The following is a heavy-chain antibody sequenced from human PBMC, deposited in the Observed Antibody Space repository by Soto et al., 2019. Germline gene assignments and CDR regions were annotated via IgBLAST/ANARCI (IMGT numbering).Heavy chain of an antibody. V-gene: IGHV4-31*03. J-gene: IGHJ4*02. D-gene: IGHD2-15*01. CDR1: GGSISSGGYY. CDR2: IYYSGST. CDR3: ARHLGPRGYCSGGSCYHAIDY. Sequence: PSETLSLTCTVSGGSISSGGYYWSWIRQHPGKGLEWIGYIYYSGSTYYNPSLKSRVTISVDTSKNQFSLKLSSVTAADTAVYYCARHLGPRGYCSGGSCYHAIDYWGQGTLVTVSS.